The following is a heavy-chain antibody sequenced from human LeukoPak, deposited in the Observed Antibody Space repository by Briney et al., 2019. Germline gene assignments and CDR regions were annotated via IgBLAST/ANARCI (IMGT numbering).Heavy chain of an antibody. D-gene: IGHD3-10*01. CDR1: GFTFSSYA. Sequence: GGSLRLSCAASGFTFSSYAMSWVRQAPGRGLEWVSAISGSGGSTYYADSVKGRFTISRDNSKNTLYLQMNSLRAEDTAVYYCAKDFGYGSGSYYIVFDYWGQGTLVTVSS. CDR2: ISGSGGST. J-gene: IGHJ4*02. V-gene: IGHV3-23*01. CDR3: AKDFGYGSGSYYIVFDY.